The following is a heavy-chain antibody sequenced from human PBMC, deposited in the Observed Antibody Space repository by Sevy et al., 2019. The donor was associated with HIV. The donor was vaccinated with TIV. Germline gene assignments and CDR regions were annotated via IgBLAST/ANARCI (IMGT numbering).Heavy chain of an antibody. Sequence: GGSLRLSCAASGFTFSTYAMTWVRQAPGKGLEWVSVISGSGGSTYYADPVKGRFTISRDNSKNTLYLQMNSLRAEDTAVYYCAKDRVSGTYYTGDFDYWGQRTLVTVSS. CDR2: ISGSGGST. CDR1: GFTFSTYA. CDR3: AKDRVSGTYYTGDFDY. D-gene: IGHD3-10*01. V-gene: IGHV3-23*01. J-gene: IGHJ4*02.